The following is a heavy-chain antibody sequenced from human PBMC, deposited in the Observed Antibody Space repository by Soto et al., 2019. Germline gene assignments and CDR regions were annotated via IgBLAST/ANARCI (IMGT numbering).Heavy chain of an antibody. CDR2: IKSKSDGGTI. CDR3: ITNKVGSSVLFDY. D-gene: IGHD6-13*01. J-gene: IGHJ4*02. Sequence: EVQLVESGGGLVKPGGSLRLSCAASGLTFTNTWMSWVRQAPGKGLEWVGRIKSKSDGGTIDYAAPAKGRFIISRDDSKNTLYLQMNSLNSEDTAVYYCITNKVGSSVLFDYWGQGSLVTVSS. V-gene: IGHV3-15*01. CDR1: GLTFTNTW.